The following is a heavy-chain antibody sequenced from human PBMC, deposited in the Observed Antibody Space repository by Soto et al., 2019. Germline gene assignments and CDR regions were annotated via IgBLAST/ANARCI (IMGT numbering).Heavy chain of an antibody. Sequence: TLSLTCTVSGGSISRGGYYWSGIRQHPGKGLEWIGYIYYSGSTYYNPSLKSRVTISVDTSKNQFSLKLSSVTAADTAVYYCARSYCSGGSCPFDPWGQGTLVTVSS. D-gene: IGHD2-15*01. V-gene: IGHV4-31*03. J-gene: IGHJ5*02. CDR3: ARSYCSGGSCPFDP. CDR1: GGSISRGGYY. CDR2: IYYSGST.